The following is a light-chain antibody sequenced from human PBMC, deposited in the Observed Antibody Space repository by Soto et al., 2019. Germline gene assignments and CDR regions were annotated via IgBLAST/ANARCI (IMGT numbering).Light chain of an antibody. J-gene: IGLJ1*01. Sequence: QSALTQPASVSGSPGQSMTISCTGSSSDIGAYNYVSWFQQYPGKAPKLIISEVSNRPSGVSNRFSGSKSGTAASLTISGLQTEDEADYFCFSFTTDWTHVFGTGTKVTVL. CDR1: SSDIGAYNY. CDR3: FSFTTDWTHV. CDR2: EVS. V-gene: IGLV2-14*01.